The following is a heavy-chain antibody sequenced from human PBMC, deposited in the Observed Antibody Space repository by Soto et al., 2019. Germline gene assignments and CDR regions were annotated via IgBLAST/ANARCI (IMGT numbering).Heavy chain of an antibody. CDR2: ISSSGST. V-gene: IGHV4-31*03. J-gene: IGHJ5*02. Sequence: SETLSLTCTASGDSIGGVGYWSWIRQFPGRGLEWIGCISSSGSTYYNPALNNRISLSLDTSQNQFSLKLLSVTAADTAIYYCARSGVTGIVIPSHWFDPWGQGTLVTVSS. D-gene: IGHD2-21*02. CDR3: ARSGVTGIVIPSHWFDP. CDR1: GDSIGGVGY.